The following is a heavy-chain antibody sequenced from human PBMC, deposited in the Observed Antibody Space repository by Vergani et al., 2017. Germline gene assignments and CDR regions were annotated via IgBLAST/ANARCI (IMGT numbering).Heavy chain of an antibody. CDR3: AREGGPHSI. D-gene: IGHD2-21*01. CDR2: INTNNGDP. V-gene: IGHV7-4-1*02. CDR1: GYTFNTYA. Sequence: QVLVVQSGSEFKKPGASVKVSCKTSGYTFNTYAICWVRQAPGQGLEWMGWINTNNGDPTYDQDFTGRFIFSLDTSASTAYLEINNLKPEETAFYYCAREGGPHSIWGQGTLVTVSS. J-gene: IGHJ4*03.